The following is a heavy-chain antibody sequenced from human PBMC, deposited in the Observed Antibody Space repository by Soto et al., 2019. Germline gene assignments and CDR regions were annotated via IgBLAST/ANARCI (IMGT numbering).Heavy chain of an antibody. CDR1: GGTFSSYA. D-gene: IGHD2-2*01. CDR2: IIPIFGTA. V-gene: IGHV1-69*13. CDR3: ARAVVPAATPNWFDP. J-gene: IGHJ5*02. Sequence: SVKVSCKASGGTFSSYAISWVRQAPGQGLEWMGGIIPIFGTANYAQKFQGRVTITADESTSTAYMELSSLRSEDTAVYYCARAVVPAATPNWFDPWGQGTLVTVCS.